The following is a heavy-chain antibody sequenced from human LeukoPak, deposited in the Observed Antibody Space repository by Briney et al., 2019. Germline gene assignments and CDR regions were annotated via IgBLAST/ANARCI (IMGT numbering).Heavy chain of an antibody. Sequence: SETLSLTCTVSGGSITSSNYYWGWIRQPPGKGLEWIGSIYYSGNSYCNPSLKSRVTISVDTSKNQFSPKLSSVTAADTAVYYCARGYSYGQNWFDPWGQGTLVTVSS. CDR1: GGSITSSNYY. CDR3: ARGYSYGQNWFDP. V-gene: IGHV4-39*07. D-gene: IGHD5-18*01. CDR2: IYYSGNS. J-gene: IGHJ5*02.